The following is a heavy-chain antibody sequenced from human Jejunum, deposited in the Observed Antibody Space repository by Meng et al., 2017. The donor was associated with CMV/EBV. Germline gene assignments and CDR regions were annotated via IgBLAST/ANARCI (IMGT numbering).Heavy chain of an antibody. J-gene: IGHJ4*02. Sequence: LSCADYGFTFSDYFMTWSRQAPGKGMEWVSYITGPGSSISYPDSVKGRFTISRDNARNSLYLKMNSLTAEDTAVYYCARGNYGLDYWGQGTLVTVSS. CDR3: ARGNYGLDY. CDR1: GFTFSDYF. CDR2: ITGPGSSI. D-gene: IGHD3-10*01. V-gene: IGHV3-11*01.